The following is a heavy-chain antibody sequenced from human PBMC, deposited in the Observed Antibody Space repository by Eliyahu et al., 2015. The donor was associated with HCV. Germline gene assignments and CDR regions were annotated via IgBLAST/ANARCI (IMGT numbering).Heavy chain of an antibody. CDR3: ARLLKNYYGSGSLPKYNWFDP. Sequence: QVQLQQWGAGLLKPSETLSLTCAVYGGSFSGYXXXWXRQPPGKGLXWIGEINHSGSTNYNPSLKSRVTISVDTSKNQFSLKLSSVTAADTAVYYCARLLKNYYGSGSLPKYNWFDPWGQGTLVTVSS. CDR2: INHSGST. J-gene: IGHJ5*02. D-gene: IGHD3-10*01. CDR1: GGSFSGYX. V-gene: IGHV4-34*01.